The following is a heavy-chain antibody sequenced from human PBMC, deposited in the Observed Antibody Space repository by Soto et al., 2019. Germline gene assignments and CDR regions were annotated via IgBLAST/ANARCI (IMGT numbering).Heavy chain of an antibody. CDR1: GDTFSNYA. V-gene: IGHV1-69*15. Sequence: QVQLVQSGAELKKPGSSVKVSCKASGDTFSNYAITWVRQAPGQWLEWLGRIIPIFGTTDYAQKFQGRVTITADESTTTAYMELSSLRSDDTAVYYCAKDGGREGYFGNWFDPWGQGTLVTVSS. D-gene: IGHD2-15*01. CDR3: AKDGGREGYFGNWFDP. CDR2: IIPIFGTT. J-gene: IGHJ5*02.